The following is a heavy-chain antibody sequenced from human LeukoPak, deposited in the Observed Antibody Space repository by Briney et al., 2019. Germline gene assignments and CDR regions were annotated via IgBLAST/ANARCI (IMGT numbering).Heavy chain of an antibody. CDR2: INPSGGST. CDR3: ARDGLVVVPAAIRASPYYYYGMDV. V-gene: IGHV1-46*01. CDR1: GYTFTSYY. D-gene: IGHD2-2*02. Sequence: ASVKVSCKASGYTFTSYYMHWVRQAPGQGLEWMGIINPSGGSTSYAQKFQGRVTMTRDTSASTVYMELSSLRSEDTAVYYCARDGLVVVPAAIRASPYYYYGMDVWGQGTTVTVSS. J-gene: IGHJ6*02.